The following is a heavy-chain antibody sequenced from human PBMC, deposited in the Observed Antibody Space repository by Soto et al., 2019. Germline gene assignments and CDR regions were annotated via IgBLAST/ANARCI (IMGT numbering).Heavy chain of an antibody. CDR3: ARGGYCSSTSCRSDYYGMDV. D-gene: IGHD2-2*01. CDR2: TRNKANSYTT. V-gene: IGHV3-72*01. CDR1: GFTFSDHY. Sequence: PGGSLRLSCAASGFTFSDHYMDWVRQAPGKGLEWVGRTRNKANSYTTEYAASVKGRFTISRDDSKNSLYLQMNSLKTEDTAVYYCARGGYCSSTSCRSDYYGMDVWGQGTTVTVSS. J-gene: IGHJ6*02.